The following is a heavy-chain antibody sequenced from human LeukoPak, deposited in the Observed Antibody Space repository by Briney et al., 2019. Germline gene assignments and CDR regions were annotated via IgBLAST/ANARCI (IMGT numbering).Heavy chain of an antibody. D-gene: IGHD3-22*01. CDR2: INPNSGGT. V-gene: IGHV1-2*06. CDR3: ASLPTYYCDSSGYYTDY. CDR1: GYTFTEYY. J-gene: IGHJ4*02. Sequence: ASVRVSCKASGYTFTEYYMHWVRQAPGQGLEWMGRINPNSGGTNYAQKFQGRVTMTRDTSISTAYMELSRLRSDDTAVYYCASLPTYYCDSSGYYTDYWGQGTLVTVSS.